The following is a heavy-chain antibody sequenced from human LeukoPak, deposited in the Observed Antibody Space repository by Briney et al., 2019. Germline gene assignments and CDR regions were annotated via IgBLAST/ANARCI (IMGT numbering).Heavy chain of an antibody. D-gene: IGHD3-10*01. CDR1: GFTVSDSY. V-gene: IGHV3-66*01. CDR2: IYRGGGST. CDR3: ATEGASGTYYFDY. J-gene: IGHJ4*02. Sequence: GGSLRLSCVASGFTVSDSYMSWVRQAPGKGLGWVSVIYRGGGSTYYADSVTGRFSLSRDNSKNTLCLQINSVRGQETAVYYCATEGASGTYYFDYWGQGTLVIVSS.